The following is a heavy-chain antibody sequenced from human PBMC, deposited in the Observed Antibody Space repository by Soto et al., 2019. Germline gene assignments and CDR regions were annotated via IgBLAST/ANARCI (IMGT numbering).Heavy chain of an antibody. J-gene: IGHJ6*02. V-gene: IGHV4-4*02. CDR3: ARGLRAARPPDPTYYYYGMDV. Sequence: QVQLQESGPGLVKPSGTLSLTCAVSGGSISSSNWWSWVRQPPGKGLEWIGEIYHSGSTNYNPSLKSRVTISLEKSKNQFSLKLSSVTAADTAVYYCARGLRAARPPDPTYYYYGMDVWGQGTTVTVSS. CDR2: IYHSGST. CDR1: GGSISSSNW. D-gene: IGHD6-6*01.